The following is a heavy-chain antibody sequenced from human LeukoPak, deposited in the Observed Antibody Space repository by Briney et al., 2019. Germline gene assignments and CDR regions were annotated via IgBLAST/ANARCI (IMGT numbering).Heavy chain of an antibody. CDR2: ISGSGGST. J-gene: IGHJ4*02. D-gene: IGHD3-10*01. CDR3: AKDQSTMVRGVIDY. Sequence: YAMSWVRQAPGKGLEWVSAISGSGGSTYYAVSVKGRFTISRDNSKNTLYLQMNSLRAEDTAVYYCAKDQSTMVRGVIDYWGQGTLVTVSS. CDR1: YA. V-gene: IGHV3-23*01.